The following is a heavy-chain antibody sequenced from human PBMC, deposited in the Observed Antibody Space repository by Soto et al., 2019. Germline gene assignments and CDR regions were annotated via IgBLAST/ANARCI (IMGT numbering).Heavy chain of an antibody. J-gene: IGHJ4*02. CDR2: IYYSGST. Sequence: SENLSLTCTVSGGSVSSGAYYWSWIRQAPGKALEWIGYIYYSGSTNYNPSLKSRVTISVDTSKNQFSLKLSSVTAAYTAVYYWARASKTPGVFDYWGQGTLVTVSS. CDR3: ARASKTPGVFDY. D-gene: IGHD3-10*01. CDR1: GGSVSSGAYY. V-gene: IGHV4-30-4*01.